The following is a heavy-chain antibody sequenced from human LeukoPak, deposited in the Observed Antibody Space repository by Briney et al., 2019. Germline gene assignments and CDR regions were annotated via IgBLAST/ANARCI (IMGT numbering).Heavy chain of an antibody. V-gene: IGHV4-39*01. D-gene: IGHD3-22*01. CDR3: ARLGGSTMIVVVHYFDY. CDR2: IYYSGST. CDR1: GGSISSSSYY. J-gene: IGHJ4*02. Sequence: TSETLSLTCTVSGGSISSSSYYWGWIRQPPGKGLEWIGSIYYSGSTYYNPSLKSRVTISVDTSKNQFSLKLSSVTAADTAVYYCARLGGSTMIVVVHYFDYWGQGTLVTVSS.